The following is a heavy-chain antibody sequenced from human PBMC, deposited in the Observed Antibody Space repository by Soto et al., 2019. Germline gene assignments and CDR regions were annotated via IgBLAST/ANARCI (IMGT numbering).Heavy chain of an antibody. V-gene: IGHV3-30*18. Sequence: QVQLVESGGGVVQPGRSLRLSCAASGFTFSSYGMHWVRQAPGKGLEWVAVISYDGSNKYYADSGKGRFTISRDNSKNTLYLQMNSLRAEDTAVYYCAKDRRGSYPEERYYYYYGMDVWGQGTTVTVSS. CDR2: ISYDGSNK. D-gene: IGHD1-26*01. CDR1: GFTFSSYG. CDR3: AKDRRGSYPEERYYYYYGMDV. J-gene: IGHJ6*02.